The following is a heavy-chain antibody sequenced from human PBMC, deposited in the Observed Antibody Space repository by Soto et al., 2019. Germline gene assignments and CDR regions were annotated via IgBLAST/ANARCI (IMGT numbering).Heavy chain of an antibody. Sequence: PGGYLRLSCAASGFTFDSYWMHWVRQAPGKGLVWVSRINKDGSATNYADSVKGRFTISRDNAKNTVYLQMNSLRAEDTAVYYCASGLAYKYGCDYWGQGTLVTVSS. V-gene: IGHV3-74*01. CDR2: INKDGSAT. J-gene: IGHJ4*02. D-gene: IGHD6-19*01. CDR3: ASGLAYKYGCDY. CDR1: GFTFDSYW.